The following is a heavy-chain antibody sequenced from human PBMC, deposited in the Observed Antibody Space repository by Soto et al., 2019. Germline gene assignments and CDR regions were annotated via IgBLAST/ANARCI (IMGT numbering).Heavy chain of an antibody. J-gene: IGHJ4*02. CDR1: GFSLSTSGLG. V-gene: IGHV2-5*02. CDR2: IYWDDDK. Sequence: SGPTLVNPTQTLTLTCTFSGFSLSTSGLGVGWIRQPPGKALEWLALIYWDDDKRYSPSLKSRLTITKDTSKNQVVLTMTNMDPVDTATYYCAHRGPIAALVPFDYWGQGTLVTVSS. CDR3: AHRGPIAALVPFDY. D-gene: IGHD6-13*01.